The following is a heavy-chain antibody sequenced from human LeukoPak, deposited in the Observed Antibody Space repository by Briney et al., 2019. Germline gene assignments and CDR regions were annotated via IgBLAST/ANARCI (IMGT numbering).Heavy chain of an antibody. V-gene: IGHV4-61*01. CDR3: ARTQELDV. CDR2: IYYSGST. J-gene: IGHJ6*02. Sequence: SETLSLTCTVSGGSISSSSYYWSWIRQPPGKGLEWIGYIYYSGSTNYNPSLKSRVTISVDTSKNQFSLKLSSVTAADTAVYYCARTQELDVWGQGTTVTVSS. CDR1: GGSISSSSYY.